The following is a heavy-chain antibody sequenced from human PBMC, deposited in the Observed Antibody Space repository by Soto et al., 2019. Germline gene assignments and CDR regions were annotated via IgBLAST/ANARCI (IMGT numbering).Heavy chain of an antibody. CDR2: IYHSGST. J-gene: IGHJ5*02. CDR3: ARGLYDPTWSHYYHGSGSWGHWFDP. D-gene: IGHD3-10*01. Sequence: SETLSLTCTVSGGSINTYYWSWIRQPPGKGLEWIGYIYHSGSTNYNPSLKSRVVLSVDPSQNQFSLNLRSVTAADTAVYYCARGLYDPTWSHYYHGSGSWGHWFDPWGQGTLVTVSS. CDR1: GGSINTYY. V-gene: IGHV4-59*01.